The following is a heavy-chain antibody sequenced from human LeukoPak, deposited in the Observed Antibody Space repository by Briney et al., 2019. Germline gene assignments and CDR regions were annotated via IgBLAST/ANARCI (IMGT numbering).Heavy chain of an antibody. J-gene: IGHJ4*02. Sequence: PSETLSLTCTVSGGSISGYYWNWIRQSPEKGLEWIGYIYYSGTINYNPSLKARVTMSIDTSKNQFSLKVSSVTAADTAVYYCAKSKSLGLQHFDNWGQGTLATVSS. CDR2: IYYSGTI. D-gene: IGHD1-7*01. CDR1: GGSISGYY. V-gene: IGHV4-59*01. CDR3: AKSKSLGLQHFDN.